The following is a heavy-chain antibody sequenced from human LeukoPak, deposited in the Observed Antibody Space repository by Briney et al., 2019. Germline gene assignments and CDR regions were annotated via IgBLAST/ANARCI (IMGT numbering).Heavy chain of an antibody. CDR2: IIPIFGTA. Sequence: SVRVSCKASGGTFSSYAISWVRQAPGQGLEWMGGIIPIFGTANYAQKFQGRVTITADESTSTAYMELSSLRSEDTAVYYCARDDFRTTHHWGQGTLVTVSS. CDR1: GGTFSSYA. CDR3: ARDDFRTTHH. J-gene: IGHJ5*02. V-gene: IGHV1-69*13. D-gene: IGHD1-1*01.